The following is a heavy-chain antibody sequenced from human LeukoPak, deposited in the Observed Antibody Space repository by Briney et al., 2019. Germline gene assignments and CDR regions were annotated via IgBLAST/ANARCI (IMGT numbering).Heavy chain of an antibody. CDR2: ISYDGSNK. CDR1: GFTFSSYA. D-gene: IGHD3-10*01. V-gene: IGHV3-30-3*01. J-gene: IGHJ4*02. CDR3: ARVRGVTRGPIDY. Sequence: TGGSLRLSCAASGFTFSSYAMHWVRRAPGKGLEWVAVISYDGSNKYYADSVKGRFTISRDNSKNTLYLQMNSLRAEDTAVYYCARVRGVTRGPIDYWGQGTLVTVSS.